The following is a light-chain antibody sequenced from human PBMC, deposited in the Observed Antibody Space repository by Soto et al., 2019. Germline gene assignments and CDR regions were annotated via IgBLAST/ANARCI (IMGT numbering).Light chain of an antibody. CDR2: GAS. V-gene: IGKV1-33*01. J-gene: IGKJ3*01. CDR3: HHHDNLPDFT. CDR1: QDIRNH. Sequence: DIQMTQSPSSLSASVGDRVTITCQASQDIRNHLNWYQQKPGKAPKILIYGASNLETGVPSRFSGSGSGTDFTFTISSLPPEDIGTYYCHHHDNLPDFTLGPGTKVHIK.